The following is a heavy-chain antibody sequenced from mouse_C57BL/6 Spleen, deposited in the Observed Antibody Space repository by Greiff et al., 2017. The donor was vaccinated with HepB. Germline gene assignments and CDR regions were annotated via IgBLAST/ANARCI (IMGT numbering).Heavy chain of an antibody. V-gene: IGHV1-55*01. D-gene: IGHD1-1*01. CDR3: ARDGDYGFDY. J-gene: IGHJ2*01. Sequence: QVQLQQPGAELVKPGASVKMSCKASGYTFTSYWITWVKQRPGQGLEWIGDIYPGSGSTNYNEKFKSKATLTVDTSSSTASMHLSSLTSEGSAVSYGARDGDYGFDYWGQGTTLTVSS. CDR1: GYTFTSYW. CDR2: IYPGSGST.